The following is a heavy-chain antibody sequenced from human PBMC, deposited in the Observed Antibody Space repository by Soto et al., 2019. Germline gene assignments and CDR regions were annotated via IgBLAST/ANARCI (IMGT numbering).Heavy chain of an antibody. J-gene: IGHJ5*02. V-gene: IGHV4-39*01. D-gene: IGHD1-7*01. CDR2: IYYSGST. CDR3: ARHKLELHLDWFDP. Sequence: SETLSLTCTVSGGSISSSSYYWGWIRQPPGKGLEWIGSIYYSGSTYYNPSLKSRVTISVDTSKNQFSLKLSSVTAADTAVYYCARHKLELHLDWFDPWGQGTLVTVSS. CDR1: GGSISSSSYY.